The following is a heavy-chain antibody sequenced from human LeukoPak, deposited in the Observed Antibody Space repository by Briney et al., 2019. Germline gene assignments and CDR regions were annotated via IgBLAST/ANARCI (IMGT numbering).Heavy chain of an antibody. Sequence: PSETLSLTCAVYGGSFSGYYWSWIRQPPGKGLEWIGEINHSGSTNYNPSLKSRVTISVDTSKNQFSLKLSSVTAADTAVYYCARYRFEGVSYWGQGTLVTVSS. D-gene: IGHD3-16*01. J-gene: IGHJ4*02. CDR2: INHSGST. CDR3: ARYRFEGVSY. CDR1: GGSFSGYY. V-gene: IGHV4-34*01.